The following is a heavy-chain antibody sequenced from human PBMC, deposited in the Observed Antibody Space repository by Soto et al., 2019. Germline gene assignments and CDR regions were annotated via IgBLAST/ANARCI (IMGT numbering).Heavy chain of an antibody. V-gene: IGHV3-53*01. J-gene: IGHJ1*01. CDR3: ARSFISSSHAEYFQH. CDR1: GFTVSSNY. D-gene: IGHD6-6*01. Sequence: EVQLVESGGGLIQPGGSLRLSCAASGFTVSSNYMSWVRQAPGKGLEWVSVIYSGGSTYYADSVKGRFTISRDNSKNTLYLQMNSLRAEDTAVYYCARSFISSSHAEYFQHWGQGTLVTVSS. CDR2: IYSGGST.